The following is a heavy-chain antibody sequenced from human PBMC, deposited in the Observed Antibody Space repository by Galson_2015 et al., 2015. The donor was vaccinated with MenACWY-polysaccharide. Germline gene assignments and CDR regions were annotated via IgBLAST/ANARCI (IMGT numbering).Heavy chain of an antibody. CDR1: GLTFSNWW. V-gene: IGHV3-7*01. Sequence: SLRLSCAVSGLTFSNWWMTWVRQAPGKGLEWVASIKKDGSEKYYVDSVKGRFTISRDNAKDSLYLQMNSLGAEDTAVYFCARGHLGLGLWGQGTTVTVSS. CDR2: IKKDGSEK. D-gene: IGHD7-27*01. CDR3: ARGHLGLGL. J-gene: IGHJ6*02.